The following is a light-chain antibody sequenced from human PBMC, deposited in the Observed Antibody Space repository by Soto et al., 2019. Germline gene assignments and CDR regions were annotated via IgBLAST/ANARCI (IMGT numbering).Light chain of an antibody. Sequence: DIQMTQSPSSLSASVGDTVTITCQASQDINNYLNWYLHSPGKAPKLLIYDASNLQAGVPPRFSGRGSGTDFSLIISGLEAEDFGTYYCQYYDHLLPTYTFAQGTRLDMK. CDR3: QYYDHLLPTYT. CDR1: QDINNY. J-gene: IGKJ2*01. CDR2: DAS. V-gene: IGKV1-33*01.